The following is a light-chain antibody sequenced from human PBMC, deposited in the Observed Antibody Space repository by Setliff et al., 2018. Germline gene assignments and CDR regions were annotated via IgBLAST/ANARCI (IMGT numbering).Light chain of an antibody. J-gene: IGLJ1*01. V-gene: IGLV2-8*01. CDR2: EVT. CDR3: NSYAASNKSV. CDR1: SRDAGGYNY. Sequence: QSALTQPPSASGSPGQSVTISCTGTSRDAGGYNYVSWYQQHPGKAPKLLIYEVTKRPSGVPDRFSGSKSGSTASLTVSGLQAEDEADYYCNSYAASNKSVFGTGTKVTVL.